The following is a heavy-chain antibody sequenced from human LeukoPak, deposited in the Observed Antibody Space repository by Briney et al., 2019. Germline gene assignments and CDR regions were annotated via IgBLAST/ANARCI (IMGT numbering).Heavy chain of an antibody. D-gene: IGHD3-22*01. J-gene: IGHJ4*02. CDR2: INPSGGST. V-gene: IGHV1-46*01. CDR3: ARDLGRYYDSSGYSSDY. Sequence: ASVKVSSKASGYTFTSYYMHWVRHAPGQGLEWMGIINPSGGSTSYAQKFQGRVTMTRDTSTSTVYMELSSLRSEDTAVYYCARDLGRYYDSSGYSSDYWGQGTLVTVSS. CDR1: GYTFTSYY.